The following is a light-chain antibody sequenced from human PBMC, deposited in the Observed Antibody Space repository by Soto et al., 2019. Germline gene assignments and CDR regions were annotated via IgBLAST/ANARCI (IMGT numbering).Light chain of an antibody. J-gene: IGKJ5*01. CDR1: EGVRDE. Sequence: ESVLTQSPATLSLSPGERATLSCRASEGVRDELGWYQQKPGQAPRLLIFDSSNRATGIPARFSGRGYGTDFTLSISSLEPEDFALYYCQQRLTWPITFGQGTRLEIK. CDR3: QQRLTWPIT. V-gene: IGKV3-11*01. CDR2: DSS.